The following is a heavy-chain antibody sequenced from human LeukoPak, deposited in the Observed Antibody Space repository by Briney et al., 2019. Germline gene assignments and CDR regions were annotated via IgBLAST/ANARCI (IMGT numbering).Heavy chain of an antibody. CDR2: INPSGGST. J-gene: IGHJ3*02. CDR3: ARVELYDSYLRNDDAFDI. CDR1: GYTFTSYY. V-gene: IGHV1-46*01. Sequence: VASVKVSCKASGYTFTSYYMHWVRQAPGQGLEWMGIINPSGGSTSYAQKFQGRVTMTRDTSTSTVYVELSSLRSEDTAVYYCARVELYDSYLRNDDAFDIWGQGTMVTVSS. D-gene: IGHD3-22*01.